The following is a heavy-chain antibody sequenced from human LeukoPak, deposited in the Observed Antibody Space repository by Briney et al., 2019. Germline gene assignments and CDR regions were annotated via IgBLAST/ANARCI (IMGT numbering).Heavy chain of an antibody. CDR3: ARDRFYDFWRGYYMDV. D-gene: IGHD3-3*01. Sequence: ASVKVSCKASGYTFTSYGISWVRQAPGQGLEWMGWISAYNGNTNYAQKLQGRVTMTTDTSTSTAYMELRSLRSDDTAVYYCARDRFYDFWRGYYMDVWGKGTTVTVSS. CDR2: ISAYNGNT. J-gene: IGHJ6*03. CDR1: GYTFTSYG. V-gene: IGHV1-18*01.